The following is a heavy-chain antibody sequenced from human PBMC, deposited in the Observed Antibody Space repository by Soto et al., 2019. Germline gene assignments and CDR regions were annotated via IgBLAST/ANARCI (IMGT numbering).Heavy chain of an antibody. CDR1: GFTFSRYG. Sequence: GGSLRLSCAASGFTFSRYGMNWPRQAPGKGLEWVASISSSTSYVYYADSVKGRFSTSRDNAKNILYLEMYGLRTEDTAVYYCARDPSEGRVGNWFESWGQGTLVTVSS. CDR3: ARDPSEGRVGNWFES. J-gene: IGHJ5*01. D-gene: IGHD2-2*01. V-gene: IGHV3-21*06. CDR2: ISSSTSYV.